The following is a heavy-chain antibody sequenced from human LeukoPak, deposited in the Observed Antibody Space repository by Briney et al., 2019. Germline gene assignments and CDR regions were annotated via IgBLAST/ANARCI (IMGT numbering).Heavy chain of an antibody. Sequence: GGSLRLSCAASGFTVSSNYMSWVRQAPGKGLEWVSVIYSGGSTYYADSVKGRFTISRDNSKNTLYLQMNSLRAEDTAVYYCALMTPGNWFDPWGQGTLVTVSS. CDR2: IYSGGST. CDR3: ALMTPGNWFDP. D-gene: IGHD2-8*01. V-gene: IGHV3-66*01. CDR1: GFTVSSNY. J-gene: IGHJ5*02.